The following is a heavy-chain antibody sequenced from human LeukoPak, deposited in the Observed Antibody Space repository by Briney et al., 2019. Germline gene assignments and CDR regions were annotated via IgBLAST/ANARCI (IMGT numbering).Heavy chain of an antibody. CDR2: IYSGGNT. Sequence: PGGSLRLSCAASGFTVSNNYMRWVRQAPGKGLEWVSVIYSGGNTYYVESVKGRFTISRSDSKTTLLQLIKLRRADDTAVYYCAGRRVLDASYDYGGEGTLVTASS. CDR1: GFTVSNNY. V-gene: IGHV3-66*02. D-gene: IGHD3-16*01. CDR3: AGRRVLDASYDY. J-gene: IGHJ4*02.